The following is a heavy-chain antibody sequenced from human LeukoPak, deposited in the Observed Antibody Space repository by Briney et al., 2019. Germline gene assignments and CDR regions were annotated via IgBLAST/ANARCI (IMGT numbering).Heavy chain of an antibody. CDR2: ISSSSSTI. CDR1: GFTFSDYY. V-gene: IGHV3-11*04. CDR3: AREASQGYGSGSYPADAFDI. D-gene: IGHD3-10*01. J-gene: IGHJ3*02. Sequence: PGGSLRLSCAASGFTFSDYYMSWIRQAPGKGLEWVSYISSSSSTIYYADSVKGRFTISRDNAKNSLYLQMNSLRAEDTAVYYCAREASQGYGSGSYPADAFDIWGQGTMVTVSS.